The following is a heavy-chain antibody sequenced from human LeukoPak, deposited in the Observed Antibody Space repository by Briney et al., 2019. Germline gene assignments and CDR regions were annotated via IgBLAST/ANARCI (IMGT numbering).Heavy chain of an antibody. D-gene: IGHD3-9*01. CDR1: GGSISSSSYY. Sequence: ETLSLTCTVSGGSISSSSYYWGWIRQPPGKGLEWIGSIYYSGSTYYNPSLKSRVTISVDTSKNQFSLKLSSVTAADTAVYYCASALRYILTGYFPFDPWGQGTLVTVSS. V-gene: IGHV4-39*01. J-gene: IGHJ5*02. CDR3: ASALRYILTGYFPFDP. CDR2: IYYSGST.